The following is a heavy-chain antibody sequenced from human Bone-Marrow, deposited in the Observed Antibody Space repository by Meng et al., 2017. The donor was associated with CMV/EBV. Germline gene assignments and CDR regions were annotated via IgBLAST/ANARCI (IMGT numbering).Heavy chain of an antibody. D-gene: IGHD1-26*01. CDR1: GVRFSDHY. CDR3: ARVASDGSYSFDY. Sequence: SGVRFSDHYIDWVRQAPGKGLESVGRPRGKTNSYTTEYAASVKGRFTISRDDSRNSLFLQLNSLKTEDTGIYYCARVASDGSYSFDYWGQGTLVTVSS. V-gene: IGHV3-72*01. CDR2: PRGKTNSYTT. J-gene: IGHJ4*02.